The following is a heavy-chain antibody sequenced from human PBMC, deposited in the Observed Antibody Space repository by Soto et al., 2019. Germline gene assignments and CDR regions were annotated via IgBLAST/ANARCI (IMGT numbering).Heavy chain of an antibody. Sequence: GGSLRLSCAASGFTFSSYAMHWVRQAPGKGLEWVAVISYDGSNKYYADSVKGRFTISRDNSKNTLYQQMNSLRAEDTAVYYCARDIEVAFVYWGQGTLVTVSS. CDR3: ARDIEVAFVY. J-gene: IGHJ4*02. CDR2: ISYDGSNK. CDR1: GFTFSSYA. V-gene: IGHV3-30-3*01. D-gene: IGHD2-15*01.